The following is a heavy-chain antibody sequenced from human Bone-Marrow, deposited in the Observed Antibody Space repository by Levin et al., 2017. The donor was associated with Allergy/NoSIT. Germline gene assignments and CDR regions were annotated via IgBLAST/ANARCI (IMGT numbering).Heavy chain of an antibody. CDR3: ARGYDSSGYYFDY. D-gene: IGHD3-22*01. J-gene: IGHJ4*02. Sequence: SETLSLTCTVSGGSISSYSWSWIRQPPGKGLEWIGYIYYSGSTNYNPSLKSRVTISVDTSKNQFSLKLSSVTAADTAVYYCARGYDSSGYYFDYWGQGTLVTVSS. CDR1: GGSISSYS. V-gene: IGHV4-59*01. CDR2: IYYSGST.